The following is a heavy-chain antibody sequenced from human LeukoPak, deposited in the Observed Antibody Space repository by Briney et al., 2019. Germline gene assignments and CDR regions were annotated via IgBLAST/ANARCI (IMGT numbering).Heavy chain of an antibody. Sequence: ASVKVSCTASGHTFTSYGMGWVRQAPGQGLEWMGWISGYNGNTNYAQKLQDRVTMTTDTSTSTAYMELRSLRSDDTAVYYCARAWNGCSDYWGQGTLVTVSS. J-gene: IGHJ4*02. D-gene: IGHD4/OR15-4a*01. CDR2: ISGYNGNT. V-gene: IGHV1-18*01. CDR1: GHTFTSYG. CDR3: ARAWNGCSDY.